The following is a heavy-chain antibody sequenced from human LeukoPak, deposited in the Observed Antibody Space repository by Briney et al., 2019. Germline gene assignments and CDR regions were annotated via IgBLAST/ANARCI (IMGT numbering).Heavy chain of an antibody. D-gene: IGHD6-6*01. CDR3: ARHDAGIAARPFDN. Sequence: SETLSLTCTVSGGSISTYYWSWIRRPPGKGLEWIAYIHPSGPTNYNPSLNSRSTISVDTSKSQFSLKLSSVTAADKAVYYCARHDAGIAARPFDNWGQGTLVTVSS. CDR1: GGSISTYY. J-gene: IGHJ4*02. V-gene: IGHV4-4*09. CDR2: IHPSGPT.